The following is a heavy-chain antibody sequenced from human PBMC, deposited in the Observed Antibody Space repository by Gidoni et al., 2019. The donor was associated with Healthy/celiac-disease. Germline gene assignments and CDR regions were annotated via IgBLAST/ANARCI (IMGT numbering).Heavy chain of an antibody. J-gene: IGHJ4*02. V-gene: IGHV3-23*01. CDR1: GFTFSSYA. D-gene: IGHD3-3*01. Sequence: EVQLLESGGGLVQPGGSLRLSCAASGFTFSSYAMSWVRQAPGKGLEWVSAISGSGGSTYYADSVKGRFTISRDNSKNTLYLQMNSLRAEDTAVYYCAKLGERITIFGVVIEGLDYWGQGTLVTVSS. CDR3: AKLGERITIFGVVIEGLDY. CDR2: ISGSGGST.